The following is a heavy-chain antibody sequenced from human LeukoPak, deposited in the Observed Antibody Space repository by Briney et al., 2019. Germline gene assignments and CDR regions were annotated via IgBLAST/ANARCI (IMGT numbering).Heavy chain of an antibody. CDR1: GGSISSYY. V-gene: IGHV4-59*01. CDR3: ARDGYPTTVTTEAFDI. J-gene: IGHJ3*02. CDR2: IYYSGST. Sequence: SETLSLTCTVSGGSISSYYWSWIRQPPGKGLEWIGYIYYSGSTNYNPSLKSRVTISVDTSKNQFSLKLSSVTAADTAVYYCARDGYPTTVTTEAFDIWGQGTMVTVSS. D-gene: IGHD4-17*01.